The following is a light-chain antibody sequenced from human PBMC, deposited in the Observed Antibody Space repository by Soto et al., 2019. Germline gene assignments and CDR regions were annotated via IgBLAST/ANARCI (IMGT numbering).Light chain of an antibody. J-gene: IGKJ1*01. CDR2: GAS. CDR1: QTVSTNY. Sequence: EIVLTHSPGTLSLSPWEIATLSCRASQTVSTNYLAWYQQKPGQAPRLLIYGASKRATGIPDRFSGSGSGTDFTLTISRLEPEDFAVYCCQQYGSSPRTFGQGTKVDIK. V-gene: IGKV3-20*01. CDR3: QQYGSSPRT.